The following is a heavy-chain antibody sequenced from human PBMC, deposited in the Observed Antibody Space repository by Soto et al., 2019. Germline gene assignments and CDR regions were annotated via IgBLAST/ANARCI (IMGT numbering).Heavy chain of an antibody. J-gene: IGHJ4*02. D-gene: IGHD2-21*01. CDR1: GYTFTCCY. V-gene: IGHV1-2*04. Sequence: ASLKVSCKASGYTFTCCYMHWARQAPGQGLEWMGWINPNSGGTNYAQKFQGWVTMTRDTSISTAYMELSRLRSDDTAVYYCARGEGGPRWGSIDYWGQGTLVTVSS. CDR3: ARGEGGPRWGSIDY. CDR2: INPNSGGT.